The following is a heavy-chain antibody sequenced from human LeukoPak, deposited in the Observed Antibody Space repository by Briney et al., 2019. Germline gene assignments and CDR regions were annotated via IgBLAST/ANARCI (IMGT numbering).Heavy chain of an antibody. V-gene: IGHV1-2*02. CDR3: ARHTLYGSGSYYVYYFDY. CDR2: INPDSGGT. J-gene: IGHJ4*02. D-gene: IGHD3-10*01. Sequence: ASVKVSCKASGYTFTGYYMHWVRQAPGQGLEWMGWINPDSGGTKYAQKLQGRVTMTTDTSTSAAYMELRSLRSDDTAVYYCARHTLYGSGSYYVYYFDYWGQGTLVTVSS. CDR1: GYTFTGYY.